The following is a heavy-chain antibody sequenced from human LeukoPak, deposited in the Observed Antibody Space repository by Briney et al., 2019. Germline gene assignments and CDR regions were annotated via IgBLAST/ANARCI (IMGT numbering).Heavy chain of an antibody. CDR1: GFTFSTYW. Sequence: GGSLRLSCAASGFTFSTYWMHWVRQAPGKGLVWVSRLSPDGSSSVYADSVKGRITVSRDNAKNTLYLQMNSLRADDTAAYYCTRSPSLGGSYWGFDYWGQGTLVTVSS. V-gene: IGHV3-74*01. CDR2: LSPDGSSS. D-gene: IGHD1-26*01. J-gene: IGHJ4*02. CDR3: TRSPSLGGSYWGFDY.